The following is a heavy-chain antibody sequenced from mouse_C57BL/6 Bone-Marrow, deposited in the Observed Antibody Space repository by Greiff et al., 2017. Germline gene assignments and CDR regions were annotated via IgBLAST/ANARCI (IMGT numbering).Heavy chain of an antibody. V-gene: IGHV5-9-1*02. CDR1: GFTFSSYA. D-gene: IGHD2-3*01. CDR3: TRDDGNWGFAY. CDR2: ISSGGDYI. Sequence: EVMLVESGEGLVKPGGSLKLSCAASGFTFSSYAMSWVRQTPEKRLEWVAYISSGGDYIYYADTVKGRFTISRDNARNTLYLQMGCLTSEDTAMYYCTRDDGNWGFAYWGQGTLVTVSA. J-gene: IGHJ3*01.